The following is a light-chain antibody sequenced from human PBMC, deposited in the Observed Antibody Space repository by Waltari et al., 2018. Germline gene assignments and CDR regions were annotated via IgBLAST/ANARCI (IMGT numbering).Light chain of an antibody. CDR2: EAY. CDR3: QQYDRYPWT. CDR1: QSIRSW. J-gene: IGKJ1*01. Sequence: DIQMTQSPSTLSASVGATVSITCRASQSIRSWLAWYQRKPGKAPKLLIYEAYTLESGVPSRFSGSGSGTEFTLVISSLQPEDFASYHCQQYDRYPWTFGLGTEVEIK. V-gene: IGKV1-5*03.